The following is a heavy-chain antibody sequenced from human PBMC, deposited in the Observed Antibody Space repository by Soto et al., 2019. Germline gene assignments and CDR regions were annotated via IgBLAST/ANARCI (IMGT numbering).Heavy chain of an antibody. J-gene: IGHJ3*02. CDR3: ARPKGTGSSAFXI. CDR2: ISSSSSYI. V-gene: IGHV3-21*01. Sequence: GGSLRLSCAASGFTFSSYSMNWVRQAPGKGLEWVSSISSSSSYIYYADSVKGRFTISRDNAKNTLYLQMNSLRAEDTAVYYCARPKGTGSSAFXIWGQGTMVTVSS. D-gene: IGHD1-1*01. CDR1: GFTFSSYS.